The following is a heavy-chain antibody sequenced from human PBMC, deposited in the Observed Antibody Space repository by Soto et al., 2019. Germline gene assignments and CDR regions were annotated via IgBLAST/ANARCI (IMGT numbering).Heavy chain of an antibody. CDR2: VIYDGSQA. J-gene: IGHJ5*02. V-gene: IGHV3-30*03. D-gene: IGHD6-19*01. CDR3: ATALQWLAKIFDP. Sequence: QVQLVESGGGVVQPGRSLRLSCAASGFTFSTHAMHWVRQAPGKGLEWLAAVIYDGSQAYYLGSVKGLFTVSRDNSNNMLFLQMNSLRVEETAVYDCATALQWLAKIFDPWGQGTLVTVYS. CDR1: GFTFSTHA.